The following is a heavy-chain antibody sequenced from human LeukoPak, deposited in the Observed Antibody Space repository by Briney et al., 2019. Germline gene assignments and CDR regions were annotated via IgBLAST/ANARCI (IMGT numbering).Heavy chain of an antibody. J-gene: IGHJ4*02. CDR1: GFTFSSYG. CDR2: IWYDGSNK. D-gene: IGHD3-3*01. V-gene: IGHV3-33*01. Sequence: AGGSLRLSCAASGFTFSSYGMHWVRQAPGKGLEWVAVIWYDGSNKYYADSVKGRFTISRDNSKNTLYLQMNSLRAEDTAVYYCARAPRVRFLEWLLSPFDYWGQGTLVTVSS. CDR3: ARAPRVRFLEWLLSPFDY.